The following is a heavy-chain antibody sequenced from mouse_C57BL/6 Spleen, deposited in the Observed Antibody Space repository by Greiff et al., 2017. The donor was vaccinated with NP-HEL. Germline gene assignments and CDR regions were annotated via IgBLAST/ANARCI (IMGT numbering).Heavy chain of an antibody. Sequence: VQLQQSGPELVKPGASVKIPCKASGYTFTDYNMDWVKQSHGKSLEWIGDINPNNGGTIYNQKFKGKATLTVDQSSSTASMELRSLTSEDTADYCCARGWRYDGNWYFEVRGTGTTVTV. CDR3: ARGWRYDGNWYFEV. CDR1: GYTFTDYN. D-gene: IGHD2-3*01. V-gene: IGHV1-18*01. CDR2: INPNNGGT. J-gene: IGHJ1*03.